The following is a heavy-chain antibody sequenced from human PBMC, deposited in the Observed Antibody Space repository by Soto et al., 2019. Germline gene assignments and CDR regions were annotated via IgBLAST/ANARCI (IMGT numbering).Heavy chain of an antibody. CDR1: GFTFSSYA. CDR2: ITHSGGST. V-gene: IGHV3-23*01. J-gene: IGHJ3*02. Sequence: GGSLRLSCAASGFTFSSYAMSWVRQAPGKGLECVSGITHSGGSTYYTDSVKGRFTISRDNSKYTLYLQMNNLRAEDTAVYYCAKGYRPLGGAFDIWVQGTMVTVS. D-gene: IGHD3-16*01. CDR3: AKGYRPLGGAFDI.